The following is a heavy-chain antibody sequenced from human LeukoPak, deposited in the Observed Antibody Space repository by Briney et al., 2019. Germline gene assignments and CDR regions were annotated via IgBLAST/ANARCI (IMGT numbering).Heavy chain of an antibody. J-gene: IGHJ6*03. Sequence: GGSLRLSCAASGFTFDNYGMSWVRQAPGKGLEWVSGITWNGGSTGYADSVKGRFTISRDNAKNSLYLQMNSLRAEDTALYYCARGHSQVGPSSWLDYYYYMDVWGKGTTVTVSS. D-gene: IGHD5-12*01. CDR2: ITWNGGST. V-gene: IGHV3-20*04. CDR1: GFTFDNYG. CDR3: ARGHSQVGPSSWLDYYYYMDV.